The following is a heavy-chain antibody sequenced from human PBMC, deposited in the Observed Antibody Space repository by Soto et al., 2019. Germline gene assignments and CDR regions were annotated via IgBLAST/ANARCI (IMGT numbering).Heavy chain of an antibody. V-gene: IGHV6-1*01. CDR2: TYYRSKWYN. D-gene: IGHD6-13*01. Sequence: PSQTLSLTCAISGDSVSSNSAAWNWIRQSSSRGLEWLGRTYYRSKWYNDYAVSVKSRITINPDTSKNQFSLQLNSVTPEDTAVYYCAREGTNRPRIAAGWFDPWGQGTLVTVS. J-gene: IGHJ5*02. CDR3: AREGTNRPRIAAGWFDP. CDR1: GDSVSSNSAA.